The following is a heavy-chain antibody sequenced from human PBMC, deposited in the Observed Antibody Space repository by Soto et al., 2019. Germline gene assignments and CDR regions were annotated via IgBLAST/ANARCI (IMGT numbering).Heavy chain of an antibody. D-gene: IGHD1-26*01. Sequence: QVQLVESGGGVVRPGRSLRLSCVASGFTFRDYGMHWVRQAPGKGLEWVAGISHHGLKEHYADSVKGRFTISRDNSKKAVYLQLNSLRGADTAVYYCAKDWVGGSNKYSFQYWGQGTLVTVSS. V-gene: IGHV3-30*18. CDR3: AKDWVGGSNKYSFQY. CDR2: ISHHGLKE. CDR1: GFTFRDYG. J-gene: IGHJ4*02.